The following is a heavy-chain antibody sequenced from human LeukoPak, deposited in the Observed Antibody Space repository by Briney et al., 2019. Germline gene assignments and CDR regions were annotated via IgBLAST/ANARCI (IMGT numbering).Heavy chain of an antibody. J-gene: IGHJ4*02. Sequence: SETLSLTCTVSGGSISDYSWSWIRQPPGKGLELIGNLYYSGSANHNPSLKSRVTISSDTSKNQFSLKLTSVTAADTAVYYCARAGGIRTAALDLDYWGQGTLVTVSS. D-gene: IGHD6-25*01. V-gene: IGHV4-59*01. CDR2: LYYSGSA. CDR3: ARAGGIRTAALDLDY. CDR1: GGSISDYS.